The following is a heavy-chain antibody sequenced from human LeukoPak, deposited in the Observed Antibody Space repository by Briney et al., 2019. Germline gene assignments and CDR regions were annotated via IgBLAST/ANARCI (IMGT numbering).Heavy chain of an antibody. CDR2: INHSGST. CDR1: GGSFSGYY. V-gene: IGHV4-34*01. CDR3: ARSPGGSYFGY. Sequence: SETLSLTCAVYGGSFSGYYWSWIRQPPGKGLEWIGEINHSGSTNYNPSLKSRLTISVDTSKNQYSLKLSSVTAADTAVYYCARSPGGSYFGYWGQGTLVTLAS. D-gene: IGHD1-26*01. J-gene: IGHJ4*02.